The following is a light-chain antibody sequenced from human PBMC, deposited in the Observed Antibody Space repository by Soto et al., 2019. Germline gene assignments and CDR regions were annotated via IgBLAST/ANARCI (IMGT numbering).Light chain of an antibody. CDR1: SSDVGGYNY. CDR3: SSYAGSNNHVV. Sequence: QSVLTQPPSASGSPGQSVTISCTETSSDVGGYNYVSWYQQHPGKAPKLMIYEVSKRPSGVPDRFSGSKSGNTASLTVSGLQAEDEADYYCSSYAGSNNHVVFGGGTKLTVL. V-gene: IGLV2-8*01. CDR2: EVS. J-gene: IGLJ2*01.